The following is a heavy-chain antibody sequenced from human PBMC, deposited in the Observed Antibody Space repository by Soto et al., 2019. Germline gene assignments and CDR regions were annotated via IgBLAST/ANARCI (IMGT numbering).Heavy chain of an antibody. D-gene: IGHD3-16*01. CDR3: AKAYVDRDAFDI. J-gene: IGHJ3*02. CDR2: ISGSGGST. Sequence: SWVRQAPGKGLEWVSAISGSGGSTYYADSVKGRFTISRDNSKNTLYLQMNSLRAEDTAVYYCAKAYVDRDAFDIWGQGTMVTVSS. V-gene: IGHV3-23*01.